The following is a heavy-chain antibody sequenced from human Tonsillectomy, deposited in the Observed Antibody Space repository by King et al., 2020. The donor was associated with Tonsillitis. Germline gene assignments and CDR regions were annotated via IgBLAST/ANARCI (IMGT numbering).Heavy chain of an antibody. CDR1: GFTFSSHA. Sequence: VQLVESGGGVVQPGRSLRLSCAASGFTFSSHAMHWVRQAPGKGLEWVAVISYDGSDKYYADSVKGRFTISRDNSKNTLYLQMNSLRAEDTTVYYCARVRGGNYYYYSGMDVWGQGTTVTVSS. CDR3: ARVRGGNYYYYSGMDV. J-gene: IGHJ6*02. D-gene: IGHD4-23*01. V-gene: IGHV3-30-3*01. CDR2: ISYDGSDK.